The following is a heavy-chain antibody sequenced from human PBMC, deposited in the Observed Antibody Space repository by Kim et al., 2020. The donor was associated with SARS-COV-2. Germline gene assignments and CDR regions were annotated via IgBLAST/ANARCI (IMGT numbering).Heavy chain of an antibody. Sequence: GGSLRLSCAASGFTFSSYSMNWVRQAPGKGLEWVSSISSSSSYIYYADSVKGRFTISRDNAKNSLYLQMNSLRAEDTAVYYCARGSPWLQGYYYGMDVWGQGTTVTVSS. CDR1: GFTFSSYS. V-gene: IGHV3-21*04. CDR2: ISSSSSYI. J-gene: IGHJ6*02. CDR3: ARGSPWLQGYYYGMDV. D-gene: IGHD5-12*01.